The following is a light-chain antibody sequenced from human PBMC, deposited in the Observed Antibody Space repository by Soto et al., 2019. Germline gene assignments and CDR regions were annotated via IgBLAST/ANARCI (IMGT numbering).Light chain of an antibody. V-gene: IGKV3-15*01. CDR1: QSVSSSY. CDR3: QQYKYWPRT. J-gene: IGKJ1*01. Sequence: EIGMTQSPGTLCLSPGERATLSCTVSQSVSSSYLAWSQTQHGQAPRLXIYGASTRATDMPGTGSGRGAGTECTRTISSLQSGDVEVDSCQQYKYWPRTLGRGTKVDIK. CDR2: GAS.